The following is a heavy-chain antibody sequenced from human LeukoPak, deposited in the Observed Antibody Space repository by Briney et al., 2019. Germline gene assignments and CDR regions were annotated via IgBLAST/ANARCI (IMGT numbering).Heavy chain of an antibody. V-gene: IGHV1-69*13. D-gene: IGHD3-3*01. CDR3: ARDLHRPNLEWLPLRVRNYYMDV. J-gene: IGHJ6*03. Sequence: ASVKVSCKASGGTFSSYAISWVRQAPGQGLEWMGGVIPIFGTANYAQKFQGRVTITADESTSTAYMELSSLRSEDTAVYYCARDLHRPNLEWLPLRVRNYYMDVWGKGTTVTVSS. CDR2: VIPIFGTA. CDR1: GGTFSSYA.